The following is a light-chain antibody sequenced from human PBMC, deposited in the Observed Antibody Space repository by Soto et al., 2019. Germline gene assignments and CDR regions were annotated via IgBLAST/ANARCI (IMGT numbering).Light chain of an antibody. Sequence: QSAPTQPPSASGSPGQSVTISCTGTTSDVGGYNYVSWYQLHPGKVPKLIISEVNKRPSGVPDRFSGSKSGSTASLTVSGLQAEDEADYFCSSYAGSKNVILFGGGTQLTVL. CDR2: EVN. CDR3: SSYAGSKNVIL. J-gene: IGLJ2*01. CDR1: TSDVGGYNY. V-gene: IGLV2-8*01.